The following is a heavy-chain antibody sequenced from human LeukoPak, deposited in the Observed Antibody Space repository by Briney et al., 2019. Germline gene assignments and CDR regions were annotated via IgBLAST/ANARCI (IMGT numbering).Heavy chain of an antibody. D-gene: IGHD3-22*01. V-gene: IGHV3-23*01. CDR3: AKGIRGTMIVVVIN. CDR2: ISGSGGST. J-gene: IGHJ4*02. CDR1: GFTFSSYA. Sequence: GGSLRLSCTASGFTFSSYAMSWVRQAPGKGLEWVSAISGSGGSTYYADSVKGRFTISRDNSKNTLYLQMNSLRAEDTAVYYCAKGIRGTMIVVVINWGQGTLVTVSS.